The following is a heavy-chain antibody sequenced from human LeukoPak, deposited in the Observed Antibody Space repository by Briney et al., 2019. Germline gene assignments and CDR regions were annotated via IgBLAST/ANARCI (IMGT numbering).Heavy chain of an antibody. CDR3: AREIRLRYFDWLLSPLVGAFDI. D-gene: IGHD3-9*01. Sequence: ASVKVSCKASGYTFTSYGISWVRQAPGQGLEWMGWISAYNDNTNYAQKLQGRVTMTTDTSTSTAYMELRSLRSNDTAVYYCAREIRLRYFDWLLSPLVGAFDIWGQGTMVTVSS. CDR2: ISAYNDNT. J-gene: IGHJ3*02. V-gene: IGHV1-18*01. CDR1: GYTFTSYG.